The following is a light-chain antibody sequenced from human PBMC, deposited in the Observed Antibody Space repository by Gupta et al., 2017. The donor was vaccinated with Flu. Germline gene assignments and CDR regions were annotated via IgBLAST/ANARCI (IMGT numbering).Light chain of an antibody. CDR3: SSYTSSSTLYV. CDR1: SSDVGGYNY. Sequence: QSALTQPASVSGSPGQSLTISCTGTSSDVGGYNYVSWYQQHPGKAPKLMIYEVSNRPSGVSNRVSGSKSGNTASLTISGLQAEDEADYYCSSYTSSSTLYVFGTGTKVTVL. J-gene: IGLJ1*01. CDR2: EVS. V-gene: IGLV2-14*01.